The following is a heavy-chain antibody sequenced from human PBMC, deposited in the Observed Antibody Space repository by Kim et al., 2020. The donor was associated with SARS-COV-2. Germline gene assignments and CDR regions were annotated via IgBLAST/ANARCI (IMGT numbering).Heavy chain of an antibody. CDR3: ARDRRWRQFPGLYYNYGM. CDR2: IYYSGST. V-gene: IGHV4-59*01. D-gene: IGHD2-21*01. J-gene: IGHJ6*01. CDR1: GGSISSYY. Sequence: SETLSLTCTVSGGSISSYYWSWIRQPPGKGLEWIGYIYYSGSTNYNPSLKSRVTISVDTSKNQFSLKLSSVTAADTAVYYCARDRRWRQFPGLYYNYGM.